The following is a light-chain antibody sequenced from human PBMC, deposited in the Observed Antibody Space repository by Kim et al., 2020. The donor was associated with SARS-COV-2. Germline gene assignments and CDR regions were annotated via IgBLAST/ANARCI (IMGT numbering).Light chain of an antibody. CDR1: QSISSY. J-gene: IGKJ2*03. Sequence: SASAGDRVTITCRASQSISSYLNWYQQKPGKAPKLLIYAASSLQSGFPSRFSGSGSGTDFTLTISSLQPEDFATYYCQQSYSTPYSFGQGTKLEI. CDR3: QQSYSTPYS. V-gene: IGKV1-39*01. CDR2: AAS.